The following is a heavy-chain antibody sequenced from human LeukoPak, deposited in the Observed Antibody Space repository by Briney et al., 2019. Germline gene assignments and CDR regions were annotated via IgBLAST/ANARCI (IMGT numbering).Heavy chain of an antibody. V-gene: IGHV3-43*01. CDR1: GFTFDDYT. CDR3: AKGKNPQSSSWSLGNWFDP. D-gene: IGHD6-13*01. CDR2: ISWDGGTR. Sequence: GGSLRLSCAASGFTFDDYTMHWVRQAPGKGLEWVSLISWDGGTRYYADSVKGRFTISRDNAKKSLYLQMNSLRAEDTAFYYCAKGKNPQSSSWSLGNWFDPWGQGTLVTVSS. J-gene: IGHJ5*02.